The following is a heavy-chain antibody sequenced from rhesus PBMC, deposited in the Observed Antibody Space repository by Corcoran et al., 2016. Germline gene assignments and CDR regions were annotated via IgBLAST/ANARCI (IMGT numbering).Heavy chain of an antibody. V-gene: IGHV1S2*01. CDR1: GYTFTDYY. CDR2: INPYNGYT. Sequence: QVQLVQSGAEVKKPGSSVKVSCKASGYTFTDYYMHWVRQAPRQGLEWMGWINPYNGYTKDARKFQDRVTMPRDTSTSTAYMELSSLRSEDTAVYYCARDPLNIVVVLTAPPNGFEFWGQGALVTVSS. J-gene: IGHJ1*01. D-gene: IGHD2-15*01. CDR3: ARDPLNIVVVLTAPPNGFEF.